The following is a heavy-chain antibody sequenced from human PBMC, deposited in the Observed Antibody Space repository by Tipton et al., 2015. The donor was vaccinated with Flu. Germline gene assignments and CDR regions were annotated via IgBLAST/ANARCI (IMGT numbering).Heavy chain of an antibody. J-gene: IGHJ4*02. CDR2: LHTSGTT. CDR3: ASLLDDTSY. CDR1: GGPISSYY. V-gene: IGHV4-4*07. D-gene: IGHD3-22*01. Sequence: TLSLTCTVSGGPISSYYWSWVRQPAGKGLEWIGRLHTSGTTNFNPSLKSRVTMSVDTSQNQFFLKLRSVTAADTAVYYCASLLDDTSYWGQGALVTVSS.